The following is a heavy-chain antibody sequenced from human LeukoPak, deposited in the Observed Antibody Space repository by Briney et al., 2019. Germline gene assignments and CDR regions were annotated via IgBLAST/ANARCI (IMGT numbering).Heavy chain of an antibody. J-gene: IGHJ6*03. V-gene: IGHV1-46*01. CDR2: INPSGGST. CDR1: GYTFTSYY. Sequence: ASVKVSCKASGYTFTSYYMHWVRQAPGQGLEWMGIINPSGGSTSYAQKFHGRVTMTRDTSTRNVYMELSSLRSDDTAVYYSARVVAYYGSASLVHYYYYMDVWGKGTTVTISS. CDR3: ARVVAYYGSASLVHYYYYMDV. D-gene: IGHD3-10*01.